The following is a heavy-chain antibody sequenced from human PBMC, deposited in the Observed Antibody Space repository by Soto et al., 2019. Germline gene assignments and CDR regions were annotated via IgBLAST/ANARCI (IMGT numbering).Heavy chain of an antibody. D-gene: IGHD1-1*01. Sequence: VGPLRLSCVVSGFTLSSSALSWVRQAPGKGLEWVSTISGSGVAKFYADSVKGRFTISRDNSKNTVSLQMNSLRAEDAAVYYFAKDRSPGATTWNVYWGQGILVTVYS. J-gene: IGHJ1*01. V-gene: IGHV3-23*01. CDR1: GFTLSSSA. CDR2: ISGSGVAK. CDR3: AKDRSPGATTWNVY.